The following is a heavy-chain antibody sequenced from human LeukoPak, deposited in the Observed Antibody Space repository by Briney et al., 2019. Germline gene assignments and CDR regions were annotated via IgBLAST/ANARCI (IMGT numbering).Heavy chain of an antibody. CDR3: ARVPPRASSWPNYYKG. V-gene: IGHV1-18*01. Sequence: ASVKVSCKASGYTFTSYGISWVRQAPGQGLEWMGWISAYNGNTNYAQKLQGRVTMTTDTSTSTAYMELRSLRSDDTAVYYCARVPPRASSWPNYYKGWGQGTLVTVSS. D-gene: IGHD6-13*01. CDR1: GYTFTSYG. J-gene: IGHJ4*02. CDR2: ISAYNGNT.